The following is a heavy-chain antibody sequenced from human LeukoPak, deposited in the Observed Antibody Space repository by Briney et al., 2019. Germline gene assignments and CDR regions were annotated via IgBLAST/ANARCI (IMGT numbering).Heavy chain of an antibody. V-gene: IGHV1-69*13. Sequence: GASVKVSCKASGGAFSSYAISWVRQAPGQGLEWMGGIIPIFGTANYAQKFQGRDTITADESTSTAYMELSSLRSEDTAVYYCARDSRYCSGGSCYSMVYYWGQGTLVTVSS. J-gene: IGHJ4*02. CDR1: GGAFSSYA. CDR3: ARDSRYCSGGSCYSMVYY. D-gene: IGHD2-15*01. CDR2: IIPIFGTA.